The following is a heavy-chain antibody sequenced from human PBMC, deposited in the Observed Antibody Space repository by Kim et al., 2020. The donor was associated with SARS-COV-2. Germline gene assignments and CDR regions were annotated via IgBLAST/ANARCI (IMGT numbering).Heavy chain of an antibody. D-gene: IGHD3-9*01. J-gene: IGHJ6*02. CDR2: ISYDGSNK. Sequence: GGSLRLSCAASGFTFSSYGMHWVRQAPGKGLEWVAVISYDGSNKYYADSVKGRFTISRDNSKNTLYLQMNSLRAEDTAVYYCAKDLSSGYDILTGYYPYYYYGMDVWGQGTTVTVSS. CDR1: GFTFSSYG. V-gene: IGHV3-30*18. CDR3: AKDLSSGYDILTGYYPYYYYGMDV.